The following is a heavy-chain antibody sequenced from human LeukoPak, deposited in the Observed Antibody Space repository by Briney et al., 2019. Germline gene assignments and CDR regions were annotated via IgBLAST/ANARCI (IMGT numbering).Heavy chain of an antibody. V-gene: IGHV4-59*08. CDR1: GGSISSYY. CDR2: IYYSGIT. CDR3: ARHLGFCSSTSCSTSRFDP. D-gene: IGHD2-2*01. Sequence: PSETLSLTCTVSGGSISSYYWSWIRQPPGKGLEWIGYIYYSGITNYNPSLKSRITISVDTSKNQFSLNLSSVTAADTAVYYCARHLGFCSSTSCSTSRFDPWGQGTLVTVSS. J-gene: IGHJ5*02.